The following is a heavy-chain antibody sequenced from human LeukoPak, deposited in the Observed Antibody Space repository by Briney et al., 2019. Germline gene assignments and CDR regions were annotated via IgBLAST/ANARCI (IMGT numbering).Heavy chain of an antibody. J-gene: IGHJ5*02. Sequence: PSETLSLTCAVSGYSISSGYYWGWIRQPPGKGLEWIDSIYHSGSTYYNPSLKSRVTISVDTSKNQFSLKLSSVIAADTAVYYCASIDFWSGYPNWFDPWGQGTLVTVSS. V-gene: IGHV4-38-2*01. CDR1: GYSISSGYY. CDR2: IYHSGST. D-gene: IGHD3-3*01. CDR3: ASIDFWSGYPNWFDP.